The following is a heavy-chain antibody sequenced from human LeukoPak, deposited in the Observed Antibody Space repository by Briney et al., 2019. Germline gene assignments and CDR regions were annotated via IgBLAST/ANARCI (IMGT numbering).Heavy chain of an antibody. J-gene: IGHJ4*02. D-gene: IGHD6-25*01. CDR3: ARSSGWHLLLLDY. CDR1: GGSISSYY. Sequence: SETLSLTCTVSGGSISSYYWSWIRQPPGKGLEWIGYIYYSGSTNYNPSLKSRVTISVDTSKNQFSLKLNSVTAADTAVYYCARSSGWHLLLLDYWGQGTLVTVSS. CDR2: IYYSGST. V-gene: IGHV4-59*08.